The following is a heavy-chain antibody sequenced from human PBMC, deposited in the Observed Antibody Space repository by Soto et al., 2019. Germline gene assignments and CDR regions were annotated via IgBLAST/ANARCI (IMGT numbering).Heavy chain of an antibody. CDR2: IFYSENT. D-gene: IGHD3-3*01. CDR1: GDSVTSGSHY. V-gene: IGHV4-61*01. J-gene: IGHJ6*02. CDR3: ARVYRVEPSITIFGVVIVPPYMDV. Sequence: VSLTCTVSGDSVTSGSHYWSWIRQPPGKGLEYIGYIFYSENTSYHPSLKSRVTISVDTSKNQFSLKLSSVTAADTAVYYCARVYRVEPSITIFGVVIVPPYMDVWGQGTTVTVS.